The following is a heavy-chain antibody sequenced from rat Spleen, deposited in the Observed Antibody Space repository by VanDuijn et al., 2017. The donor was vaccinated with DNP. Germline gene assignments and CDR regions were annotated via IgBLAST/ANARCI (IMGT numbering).Heavy chain of an antibody. CDR2: ISYEGSRT. CDR1: GFTFNDYY. Sequence: EVQLVESDGGLVQPGRSLKLSCAASGFTFNDYYMAWVRQVPTKGLEWVASISYEGSRTYYGDSVKGRFTISRDNAKSTLYLQMDSLRSEDTATYYCTTDNNYFDYWGQGVMVTVSS. J-gene: IGHJ2*01. D-gene: IGHD1-10*01. CDR3: TTDNNYFDY. V-gene: IGHV5-20*01.